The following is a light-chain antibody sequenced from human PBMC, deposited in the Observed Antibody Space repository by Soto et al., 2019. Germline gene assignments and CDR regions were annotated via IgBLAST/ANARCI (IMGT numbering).Light chain of an antibody. Sequence: DIQMTQSPSTLSASVGDRVSITGRASQSISSWLAWYQQKPGKAPKLLIYDASSLQSGVPSRFSGSGSGAEFTLTISSLQPDDFATYYCQQYNNYSSWTFGQGTKVDI. J-gene: IGKJ1*01. V-gene: IGKV1-5*01. CDR2: DAS. CDR1: QSISSW. CDR3: QQYNNYSSWT.